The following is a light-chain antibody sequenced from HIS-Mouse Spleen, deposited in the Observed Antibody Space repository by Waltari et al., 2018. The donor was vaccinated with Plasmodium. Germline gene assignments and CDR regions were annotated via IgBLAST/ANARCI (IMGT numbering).Light chain of an antibody. J-gene: IGLJ3*02. CDR1: SSDVGSYNL. Sequence: QSALTQPASVSGSPGQSITISCTGTSSDVGSYNLVSWEQQHPGKAPKLLIYEGSKRPSGVSKRFSVSKSVNTASLTISGLQAEDEADYYCCSYAGSSTFVFGGGTKLTVL. V-gene: IGLV2-23*03. CDR2: EGS. CDR3: CSYAGSSTFV.